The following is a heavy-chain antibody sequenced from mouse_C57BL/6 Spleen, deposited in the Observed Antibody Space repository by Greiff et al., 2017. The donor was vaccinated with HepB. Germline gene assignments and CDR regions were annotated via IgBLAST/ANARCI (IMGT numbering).Heavy chain of an antibody. CDR2: IHPNSGST. D-gene: IGHD2-10*01. Sequence: QVQLQQPGAELVKPGASVKLSCKASGYTFTSYWMHWVKQRPGQGLEWIGMIHPNSGSTNYNEKFKSKATLTVDKSSSPAYMQLSSLTSEDSAVYYCARLPYYGNPTFYAIDYWGQGTSVTVSS. CDR3: ARLPYYGNPTFYAIDY. V-gene: IGHV1-64*01. CDR1: GYTFTSYW. J-gene: IGHJ4*01.